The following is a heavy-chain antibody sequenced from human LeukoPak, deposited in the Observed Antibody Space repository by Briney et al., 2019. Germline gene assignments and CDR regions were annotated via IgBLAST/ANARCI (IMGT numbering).Heavy chain of an antibody. CDR2: IYYSGNT. CDR1: RGSVNSNSYY. Sequence: PSETLSLTCTVSRGSVNSNSYYWGWIRHPPGKGLEWIGTIYYSGNTYYNPSLESRVTISVDTSKNQFSLKLTSVTAADTAVYYCARDHEVSSSSFDYWGQGTLVTVSS. CDR3: ARDHEVSSSSFDY. D-gene: IGHD6-6*01. J-gene: IGHJ4*02. V-gene: IGHV4-39*07.